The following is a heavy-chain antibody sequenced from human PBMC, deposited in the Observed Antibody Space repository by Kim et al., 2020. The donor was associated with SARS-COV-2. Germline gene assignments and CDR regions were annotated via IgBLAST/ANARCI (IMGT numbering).Heavy chain of an antibody. D-gene: IGHD2-2*01. CDR2: INAGNGNT. CDR3: ARDGKYHITGVIDP. V-gene: IGHV1-3*01. Sequence: ASVKVSCKASGYTFTSYAMHWVRQAPGQRLEWMGWINAGNGNTKYSQKFQGRVTITRYTSASTAYMELSSLRSEDTAVYYCARDGKYHITGVIDPWGQGTLVTVSS. CDR1: GYTFTSYA. J-gene: IGHJ5*02.